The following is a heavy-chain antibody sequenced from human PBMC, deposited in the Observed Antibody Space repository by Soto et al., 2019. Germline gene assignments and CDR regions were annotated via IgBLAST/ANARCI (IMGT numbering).Heavy chain of an antibody. J-gene: IGHJ6*02. CDR3: AIDGFVKRFEDGMAV. V-gene: IGHV3-33*01. Sequence: QVQLVESGGGVVQPGRSLRLSCAASGFTFSSYGMHWVRQAPGKGLEWVAVIWYDGSNKYYADSVKGRFTISRDNSKNTLYLQMNSLRAEDTAEYYCAIDGFVKRFEDGMAVWGQGTTVTVSS. CDR2: IWYDGSNK. CDR1: GFTFSSYG. D-gene: IGHD3-3*01.